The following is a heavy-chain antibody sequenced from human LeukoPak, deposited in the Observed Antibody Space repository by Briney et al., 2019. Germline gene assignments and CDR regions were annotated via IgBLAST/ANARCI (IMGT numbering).Heavy chain of an antibody. D-gene: IGHD3-22*01. J-gene: IGHJ4*02. V-gene: IGHV3-30*02. Sequence: GGSLRLSCAASGFTFSSYAMHWVRQAPGKGLEWVAFIRLDGSDKYYADSVKGRFTISRDNSKNTLYLQMNSLRAEDTAVYYCAKGDSSGYPNTAFDYWGQGTLVTVSS. CDR3: AKGDSSGYPNTAFDY. CDR1: GFTFSSYA. CDR2: IRLDGSDK.